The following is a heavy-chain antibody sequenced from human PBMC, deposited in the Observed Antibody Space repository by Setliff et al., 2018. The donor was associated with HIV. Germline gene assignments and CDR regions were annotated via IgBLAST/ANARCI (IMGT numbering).Heavy chain of an antibody. CDR3: ASSPGTVFGVVILNPRLDS. Sequence: PGGSLRLSCAASGFTFSSNAMHWVRQAPGKGLEWVAVIAYDGSNKYYADSVKGRFTISRDNSKNMMNLQMNSLRAEDTAVYYCASSPGTVFGVVILNPRLDSWGQGTLVTVSS. D-gene: IGHD3-3*01. CDR2: IAYDGSNK. J-gene: IGHJ4*02. CDR1: GFTFSSNA. V-gene: IGHV3-30*04.